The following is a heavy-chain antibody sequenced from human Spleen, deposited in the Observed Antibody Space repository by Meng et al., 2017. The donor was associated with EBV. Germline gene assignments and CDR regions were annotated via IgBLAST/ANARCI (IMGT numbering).Heavy chain of an antibody. Sequence: GQGLSKFSVPLSLPCAAYGGSFSGWYWTCIRPPPGKGLEWIGEVNHNGNTNYNPSLKSRVTISVDTSEHQFSLKLSSVTAADTAVYYCARGSYYYDGDALGAYWGQGTLVTVSS. J-gene: IGHJ4*02. D-gene: IGHD3-22*01. CDR2: VNHNGNT. CDR3: ARGSYYYDGDALGAY. V-gene: IGHV4-34*01. CDR1: GGSFSGWY.